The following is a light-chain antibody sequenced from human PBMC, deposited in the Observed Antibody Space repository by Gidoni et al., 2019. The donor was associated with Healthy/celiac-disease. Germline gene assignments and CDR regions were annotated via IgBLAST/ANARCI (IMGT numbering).Light chain of an antibody. CDR3: NARDSSGNHLEV. J-gene: IGLJ2*01. V-gene: IGLV3-19*01. CDR1: SLRSYY. Sequence: SSELTQDPAVSVALGQTVRITCQGDSLRSYYASWDQQKPGQAPVLVIYGKNNRPSGIPYRFSGSSSGNTASLTITGAQAEDEADYYCNARDSSGNHLEVFGGGTKLTVL. CDR2: GKN.